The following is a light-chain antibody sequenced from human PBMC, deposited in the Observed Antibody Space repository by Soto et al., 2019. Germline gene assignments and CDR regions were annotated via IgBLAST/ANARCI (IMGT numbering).Light chain of an antibody. CDR2: TVS. CDR3: QQYYIYPPT. J-gene: IGKJ4*01. CDR1: QSGSTA. Sequence: DIQMTQSPSTLSASVGDRVTITFRASQSGSTALAWWQQKPGKAPNLLIYTVSRLERGVPSRFSASGSGTEFTLAVSSLQPDDFATYYCQQYYIYPPTFGGGTKVAIK. V-gene: IGKV1-5*03.